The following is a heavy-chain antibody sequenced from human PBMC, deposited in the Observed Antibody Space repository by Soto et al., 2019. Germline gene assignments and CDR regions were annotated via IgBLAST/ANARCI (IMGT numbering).Heavy chain of an antibody. V-gene: IGHV4-61*08. J-gene: IGHJ6*02. CDR1: GGSISSGGCY. CDR3: ARVPDV. CDR2: IYYSGST. Sequence: PSETLSLTCTVSGGSISSGGCYWSWIRQPPGKGLEWIGYIYYSGSTNYNPSLKSRVTISVDRSKNQFSLKLNSVTAADTAVYYCARVPDVWGQGTTVTVSS.